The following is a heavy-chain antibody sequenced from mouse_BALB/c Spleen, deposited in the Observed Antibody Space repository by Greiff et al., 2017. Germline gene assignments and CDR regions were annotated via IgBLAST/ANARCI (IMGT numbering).Heavy chain of an antibody. CDR2: ISYSGST. CDR3: ARLTGKGVYAMDY. J-gene: IGHJ4*01. V-gene: IGHV3-8*02. D-gene: IGHD4-1*01. CDR1: GDSITSGY. Sequence: EVQLQESGPSLVKPSQTLSLTCSVTGDSITSGYWNWIRKFPGNKLEYMGYISYSGSTYYNPSLKSRISITRDTSKNQYYLQLNSVTTEDTATYYCARLTGKGVYAMDYWGQGTSVTVSS.